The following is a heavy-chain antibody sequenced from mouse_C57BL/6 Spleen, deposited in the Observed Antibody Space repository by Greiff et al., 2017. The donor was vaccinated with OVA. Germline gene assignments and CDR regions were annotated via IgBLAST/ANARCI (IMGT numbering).Heavy chain of an antibody. CDR2: IDPSDSET. V-gene: IGHV1-52*01. CDR3: ARGGGSSPYWYFDV. J-gene: IGHJ1*03. CDR1: GYTFTSYW. D-gene: IGHD1-1*01. Sequence: QVQLQQPGAELVRPGSSVKLSCKASGYTFTSYWMHWVKQRPIQGLEWIGNIDPSDSETHYNQKFKDKATLTVDKSSSTAYMQLSSLTSEDSAVDDCARGGGSSPYWYFDVWGTGTTVTVSS.